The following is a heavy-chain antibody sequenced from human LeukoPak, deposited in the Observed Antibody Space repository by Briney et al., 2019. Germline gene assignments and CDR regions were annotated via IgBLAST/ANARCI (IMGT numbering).Heavy chain of an antibody. CDR2: IYYSGST. V-gene: IGHV4-59*01. Sequence: PSETLSLTCTVSGGSISSYYWSWIRQPPGKGLEWIGYIYYSGSTNYNPSLKSRVTISVDTSKNQFSLKLSSVTAADTAVYYCAKVYGGNSVEERGFDYWGQGTLVTVSS. J-gene: IGHJ4*02. CDR1: GGSISSYY. D-gene: IGHD4-23*01. CDR3: AKVYGGNSVEERGFDY.